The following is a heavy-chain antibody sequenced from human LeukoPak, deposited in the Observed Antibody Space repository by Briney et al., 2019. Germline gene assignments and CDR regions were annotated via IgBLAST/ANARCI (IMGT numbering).Heavy chain of an antibody. J-gene: IGHJ4*02. CDR1: GGSISSYY. Sequence: PSETLSLTCTVSGGSISSYYWSWIRQPPGKGLEWIGYINYSGSTNYNPSLKSRVTILVDTSKNQFSLKLSSVTAADTAVYYCARGGAVQLCPELWGQGTLVTVSS. V-gene: IGHV4-59*01. CDR2: INYSGST. D-gene: IGHD5-18*01. CDR3: ARGGAVQLCPEL.